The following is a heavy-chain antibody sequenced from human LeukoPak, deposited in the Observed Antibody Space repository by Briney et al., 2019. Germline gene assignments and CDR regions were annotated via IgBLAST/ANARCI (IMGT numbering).Heavy chain of an antibody. J-gene: IGHJ4*02. Sequence: KTSETLSLTCTVSGGSISSYYWSWIRQPPGKGLEWIGYIYYSGSTNYNPSLKSRVTISVDTSKNQFSLELSSVTAADTAVYYCARTRSYYDSSGYINYFDYWGQGTLVTVSS. CDR2: IYYSGST. D-gene: IGHD3-22*01. V-gene: IGHV4-59*01. CDR1: GGSISSYY. CDR3: ARTRSYYDSSGYINYFDY.